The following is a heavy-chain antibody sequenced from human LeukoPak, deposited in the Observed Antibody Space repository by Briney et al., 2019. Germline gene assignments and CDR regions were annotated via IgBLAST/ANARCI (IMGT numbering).Heavy chain of an antibody. CDR1: GFTFSSYW. CDR3: AKSDAYDTTYYFDF. CDR2: MKQDGSER. J-gene: IGHJ4*02. D-gene: IGHD3-22*01. Sequence: GGSLRLSCAASGFTFSSYWMNWVRQAPGKGLEWVANMKQDGSERYYVDSVKGRFTISRDNAKNSLYLQMNSLRAEDTAVYFCAKSDAYDTTYYFDFWGQGTLVTVSS. V-gene: IGHV3-7*05.